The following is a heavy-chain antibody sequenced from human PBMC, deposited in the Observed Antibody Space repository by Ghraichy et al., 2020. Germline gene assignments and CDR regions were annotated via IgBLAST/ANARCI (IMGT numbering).Heavy chain of an antibody. CDR2: IYSGGST. J-gene: IGHJ4*02. Sequence: GESLNISCAASGFTVSSNYMSWVRQAPGKGLEWVSVIYSGGSTYYADSVEGRFTISRDNSKNTLYLQMNSLRAEDTAVYYCARDVDYYGSGSYYTAYWGQGTLVTVSS. D-gene: IGHD3-10*01. V-gene: IGHV3-53*01. CDR1: GFTVSSNY. CDR3: ARDVDYYGSGSYYTAY.